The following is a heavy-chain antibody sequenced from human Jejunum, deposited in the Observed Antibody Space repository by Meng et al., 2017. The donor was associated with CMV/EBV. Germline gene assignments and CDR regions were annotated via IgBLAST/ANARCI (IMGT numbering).Heavy chain of an antibody. D-gene: IGHD2-8*01. CDR3: ARDRVRSDY. CDR1: GFTFGSYR. Sequence: LFCLASGFTFGSYRMNWVRQAPGKGLEWVSSISTGGSYIHYADSVKGRFTISRDNAKISLYLQMNSLRVEDTAVYYCARDRVRSDYWGQGTLVTVSS. J-gene: IGHJ4*02. CDR2: ISTGGSYI. V-gene: IGHV3-21*01.